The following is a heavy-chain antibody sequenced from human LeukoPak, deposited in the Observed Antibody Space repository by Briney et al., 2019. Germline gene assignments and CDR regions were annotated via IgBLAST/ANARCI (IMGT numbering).Heavy chain of an antibody. CDR1: GFTFSSYE. CDR3: ATNQEWELLDY. Sequence: GGSLRLSCAASGFTFSSYEMNWVRQAPGKGLEWISYISSSGNTISYADSVKGRFTISRDNAKNSLYLQMNSLRAEDTAVYYCATNQEWELLDYWGQGSLVTVSS. D-gene: IGHD1-26*01. V-gene: IGHV3-48*03. CDR2: ISSSGNTI. J-gene: IGHJ4*02.